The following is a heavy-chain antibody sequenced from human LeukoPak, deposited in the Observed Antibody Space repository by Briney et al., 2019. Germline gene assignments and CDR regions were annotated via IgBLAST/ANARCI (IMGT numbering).Heavy chain of an antibody. CDR2: ICWDDDK. CDR1: GFALGTRGVG. CDR3: AHTVTGRGNPDFDY. Sequence: SGPTLFHPTPALTLTFTFSGFALGTRGVGVGWIRQPPVKALECLTLICWDDDKRYSPSLKSRLTSIKDTSKNQVVLTVPNMDPVDTATYYCAHTVTGRGNPDFDYWGQGTLVTVSS. D-gene: IGHD3-10*01. J-gene: IGHJ4*02. V-gene: IGHV2-5*02.